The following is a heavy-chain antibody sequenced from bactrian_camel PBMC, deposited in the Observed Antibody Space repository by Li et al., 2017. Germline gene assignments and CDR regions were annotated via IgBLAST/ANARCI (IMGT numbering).Heavy chain of an antibody. Sequence: HVQLVESGGGSVQAGGSLRLSCAASGYTYNRNCMAWLRQAPGKEREGVARIATGSGNTYYADSVKGRFTISQDNAKNTVDLQMNSLKPEDTAMYYCAARGPYCYTKLSVRDFTYWGQGTQVTVS. CDR2: IATGSGNT. D-gene: IGHD2*01. CDR1: GYTYNRNC. CDR3: AARGPYCYTKLSVRDFTY. J-gene: IGHJ6*01. V-gene: IGHV3S1*01.